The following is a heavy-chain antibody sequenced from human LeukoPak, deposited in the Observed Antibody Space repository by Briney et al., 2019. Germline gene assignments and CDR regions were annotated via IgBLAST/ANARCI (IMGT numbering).Heavy chain of an antibody. V-gene: IGHV4-4*07. CDR1: GGSVSDYF. Sequence: KSSETLSLTCTISGGSVSDYFWSWIRQPAGKGLEWIGRIFTSESTNYNPSLKSRVTMSVDTSKNQFSLKLRSVTAADTAVYYCARDSYYYDSSGYYRFDYWGQGTPVTVSS. CDR3: ARDSYYYDSSGYYRFDY. CDR2: IFTSEST. J-gene: IGHJ4*02. D-gene: IGHD3-22*01.